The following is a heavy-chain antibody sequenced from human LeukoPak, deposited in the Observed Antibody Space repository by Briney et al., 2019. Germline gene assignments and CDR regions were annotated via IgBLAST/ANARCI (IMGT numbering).Heavy chain of an antibody. Sequence: SETLSLTCAVYGGSFSGYYWSWIRQPPGKGLEWIGEINHSGSTNYNPSLKSRVTISVDTSKNQFSLKPSSVTAADTAVYYCARHGVGGDIVVVPAATTFDYWGQGTLVTVSS. CDR3: ARHGVGGDIVVVPAATTFDY. CDR1: GGSFSGYY. J-gene: IGHJ4*02. V-gene: IGHV4-34*01. CDR2: INHSGST. D-gene: IGHD2-2*01.